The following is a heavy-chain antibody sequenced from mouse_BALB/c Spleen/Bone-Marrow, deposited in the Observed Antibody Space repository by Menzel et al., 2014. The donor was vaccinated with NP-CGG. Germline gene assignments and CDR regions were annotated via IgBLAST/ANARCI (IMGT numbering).Heavy chain of an antibody. CDR3: ALYYDYDVGY. V-gene: IGHV14-3*02. CDR2: IDPAIFT. CDR1: GFNIKDTY. J-gene: IGHJ2*01. D-gene: IGHD2-4*01. Sequence: VELQQSGAELVKPGASVKLSCTASGFNIKDTYLHWVKQRPEQGLDWIGRIDPAIFTKYDPKFQGKATITADTSSNTAYLQLSSLTSEDTAVYYCALYYDYDVGYLSQGTPLTVSS.